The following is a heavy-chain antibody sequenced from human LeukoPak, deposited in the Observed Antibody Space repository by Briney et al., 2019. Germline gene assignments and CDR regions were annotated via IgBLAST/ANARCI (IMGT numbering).Heavy chain of an antibody. V-gene: IGHV3-7*05. D-gene: IGHD4-17*01. CDR3: AREDTVTIYFDY. CDR1: GFTFRSYA. CDR2: IKQDGSEK. Sequence: GGSLRLSCAASGFTFRSYAMSWVRQAPGKGLEWVANIKQDGSEKYYVDSVKGRFTISRDNAKNSLYLQMNSLRAEDTAVYYCAREDTVTIYFDYWGQGTLVTVSS. J-gene: IGHJ4*02.